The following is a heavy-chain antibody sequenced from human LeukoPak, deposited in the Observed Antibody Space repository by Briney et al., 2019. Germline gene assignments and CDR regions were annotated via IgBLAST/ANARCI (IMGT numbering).Heavy chain of an antibody. D-gene: IGHD6-13*01. CDR2: IYHTGST. CDR1: GGSIRSFF. V-gene: IGHV4-59*08. J-gene: IGHJ5*02. CDR3: ARGYLSIVAAGNWFDP. Sequence: PSETLSLTCTVSGGSIRSFFWSWLRQPPGKPLEWLGHIYHTGSTIYNPSLRSRVTISVDTSKNQFSLKLSSVTAADTAVYYCARGYLSIVAAGNWFDPWGQGTLVTVSS.